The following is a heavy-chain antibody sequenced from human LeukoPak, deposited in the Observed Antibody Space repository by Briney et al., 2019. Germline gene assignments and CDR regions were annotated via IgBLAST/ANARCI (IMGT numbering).Heavy chain of an antibody. CDR2: IKQDGSEK. Sequence: GGSLRLSCAASGFTFSSYWMSWVRQAPGKGLEWVANIKQDGSEKYYVDSVKGRFTISRDNAKNSLYLQMNSLRAEDTAVYYCAREYYAILTGYFVPNDYWGQGTLVTVSS. CDR3: AREYYAILTGYFVPNDY. V-gene: IGHV3-7*01. J-gene: IGHJ4*02. D-gene: IGHD3-9*01. CDR1: GFTFSSYW.